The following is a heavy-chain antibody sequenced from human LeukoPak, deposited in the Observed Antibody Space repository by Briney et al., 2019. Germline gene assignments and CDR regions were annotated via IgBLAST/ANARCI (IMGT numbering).Heavy chain of an antibody. D-gene: IGHD6-19*01. CDR2: IIPIFGTA. V-gene: IGHV1-69*13. Sequence: ASVKVSCKASGGTFSSYAISWVRQAPGQGLEWMGGIIPIFGTANYAQKFQGRVTITADESTSTAYMELSSLRSEDTAVYYCASVGEGGSSGWYQGAFDIWGQGTMVTVSS. CDR1: GGTFSSYA. CDR3: ASVGEGGSSGWYQGAFDI. J-gene: IGHJ3*02.